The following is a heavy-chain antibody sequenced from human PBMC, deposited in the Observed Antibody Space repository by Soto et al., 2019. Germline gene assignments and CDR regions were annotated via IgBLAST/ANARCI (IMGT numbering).Heavy chain of an antibody. V-gene: IGHV3-33*01. D-gene: IGHD3-16*01. Sequence: QVQLVESGGVVVQPGKALRVSCAASGFTFRIHGMHWVRQAPGKGLEWVAVIRYDGSKKYYAASVKGRFTISRDNSKHTLYLQMNSLRAEDTAVYYCAREYSYDSIFAALDIWGQGTMVTVSS. J-gene: IGHJ3*02. CDR2: IRYDGSKK. CDR1: GFTFRIHG. CDR3: AREYSYDSIFAALDI.